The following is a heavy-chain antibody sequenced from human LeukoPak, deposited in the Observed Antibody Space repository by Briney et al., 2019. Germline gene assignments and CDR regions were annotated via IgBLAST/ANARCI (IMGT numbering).Heavy chain of an antibody. Sequence: GGSLRLSCAASGFTFSSYAMSWVRQAPGKGLEWVSAISGSGGSTYYADSVKGRFTISRDNSKNTLYLQMNSLRAEDTAVYYCITEKYIASGGYVFWGQGALVTVSS. J-gene: IGHJ4*02. CDR1: GFTFSSYA. D-gene: IGHD2-15*01. CDR2: ISGSGGST. CDR3: ITEKYIASGGYVF. V-gene: IGHV3-23*01.